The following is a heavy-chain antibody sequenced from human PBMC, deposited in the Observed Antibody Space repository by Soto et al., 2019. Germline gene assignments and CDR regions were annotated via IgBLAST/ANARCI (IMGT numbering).Heavy chain of an antibody. CDR1: GFPFSFYA. J-gene: IGHJ4*02. Sequence: EVQLLESGGGLVQPGGSLRLSCVASGFPFSFYAMTWVRQAPGKGLEWVSIIGGRGDTTLYADSVKGRFTISRDNSKNTLFLQMNSLRAEDTAVYYCVFDFWGQGTLVTVSS. CDR3: VFDF. CDR2: IGGRGDTT. V-gene: IGHV3-23*01.